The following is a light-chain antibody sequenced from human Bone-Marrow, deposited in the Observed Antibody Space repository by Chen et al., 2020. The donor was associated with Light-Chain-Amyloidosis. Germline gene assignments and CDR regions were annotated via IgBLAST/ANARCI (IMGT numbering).Light chain of an antibody. Sequence: QSALTKPASVSGSPGQSITISCTGTSGDVGTYNYVSWYQQPPGKAPKVMIYAVSNRPSGVSNRFSGSKSGNTASLTISGLQAEDEADYYCSSFTSSSSYVFGPGTKVTVL. V-gene: IGLV2-14*01. J-gene: IGLJ1*01. CDR2: AVS. CDR1: SGDVGTYNY. CDR3: SSFTSSSSYV.